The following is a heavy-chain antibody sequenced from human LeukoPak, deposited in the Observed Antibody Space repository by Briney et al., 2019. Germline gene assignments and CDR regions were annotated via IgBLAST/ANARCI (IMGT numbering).Heavy chain of an antibody. CDR3: AKVPNYYDTTTYYG. V-gene: IGHV3-23*01. J-gene: IGHJ4*02. D-gene: IGHD3-22*01. CDR2: ISDSKRGGTT. Sequence: PGGSLRLSCAASGFTFNSYWMHWVRQAPGKGLEWVSAISDSKRGGTTYYADSVKGRFTISRDTSKNTLYLQMSSLRVEDTAVYYCAKVPNYYDTTTYYGWGQGTLVAVSS. CDR1: GFTFNSYW.